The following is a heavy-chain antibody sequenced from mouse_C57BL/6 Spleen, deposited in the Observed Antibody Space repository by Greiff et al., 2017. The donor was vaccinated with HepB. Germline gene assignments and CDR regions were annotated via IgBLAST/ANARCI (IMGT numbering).Heavy chain of an antibody. CDR2: ISSGSSTI. Sequence: EVKLVESGGGLVKPGGSLKLSCAASGFTFSDYGMHWVRQAPEKGLEWVAYISSGSSTIYYADKVKGRFTISRDNAKNTLFLQMTSLRSEDTAMYYCARATTVVDWYFDVWGTGTTVTVSS. J-gene: IGHJ1*03. CDR1: GFTFSDYG. D-gene: IGHD1-1*01. CDR3: ARATTVVDWYFDV. V-gene: IGHV5-17*01.